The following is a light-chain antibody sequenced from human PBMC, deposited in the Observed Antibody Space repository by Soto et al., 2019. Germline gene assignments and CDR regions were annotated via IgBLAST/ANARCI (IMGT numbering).Light chain of an antibody. CDR1: QSVRSNY. CDR2: DSS. V-gene: IGKV3-20*01. J-gene: IGKJ2*01. Sequence: EIVLTQSPGTLSLSPGERATLSCGASQSVRSNYLAWYQHKPGQAPRLLIYDSSRRATGIPDRFSATGSGTDFTLTSSRLEPEDSAVYLCQQYGGSPPYTFGQGTKVEIK. CDR3: QQYGGSPPYT.